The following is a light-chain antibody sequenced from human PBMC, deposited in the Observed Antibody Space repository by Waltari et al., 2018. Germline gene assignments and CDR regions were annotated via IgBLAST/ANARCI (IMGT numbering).Light chain of an antibody. V-gene: IGLV1-47*01. Sequence: QSVLTQPPSASGTPGQRVTISCSGSSSNIGSNYVYWYQQLHGTAPKLLIYRNNQRPSGVPDRFSGSKSGTSASLAISGLRSEDEGDYYCAAWDDSLSGPVFGGGTKLTVL. J-gene: IGLJ2*01. CDR2: RNN. CDR1: SSNIGSNY. CDR3: AAWDDSLSGPV.